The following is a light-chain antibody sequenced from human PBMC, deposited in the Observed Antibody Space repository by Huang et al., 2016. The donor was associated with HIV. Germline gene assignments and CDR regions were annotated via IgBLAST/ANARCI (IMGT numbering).Light chain of an antibody. V-gene: IGKV1-39*01. CDR3: QQSYNTPT. CDR1: QRINSY. J-gene: IGKJ1*01. CDR2: GAS. Sequence: IQIPRSQAPMSAPVGDRVTITCRASQRINSYLNWYQQKPGKAPNLLTYGASSLQSGVPSRFSGSGSGTDFTLTISSLQPEDFATYYCQQSYNTPTFGHGTKVEI.